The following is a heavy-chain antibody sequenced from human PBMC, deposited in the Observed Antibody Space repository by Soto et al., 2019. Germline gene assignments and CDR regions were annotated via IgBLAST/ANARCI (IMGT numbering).Heavy chain of an antibody. J-gene: IGHJ4*02. CDR3: ATSYYNFWSGYYLAYFDY. CDR1: GVSFTGYY. D-gene: IGHD3-3*01. CDR2: INHSGST. Sequence: QVHLQQWGAGLLKPSETLSLTCAVYGVSFTGYYWSWIRQPPGKGLEWIGEINHSGSTNYNPSVKTRVTISVGTFKEPFSLKLSSVAAADTAVYYCATSYYNFWSGYYLAYFDYWGQGTLVTVSS. V-gene: IGHV4-34*01.